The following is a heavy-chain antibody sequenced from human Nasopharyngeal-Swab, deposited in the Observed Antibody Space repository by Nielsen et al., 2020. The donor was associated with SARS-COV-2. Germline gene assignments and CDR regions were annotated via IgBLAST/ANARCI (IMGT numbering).Heavy chain of an antibody. J-gene: IGHJ4*02. V-gene: IGHV3-23*01. CDR2: ISGSGGST. Sequence: GESLKISCAASGFTFSSHAMSWVRQAPGKGLEWVSAISGSGGSTYYADSVKGRFTISRDNSKNTLYLQMNSLRAEDTAVYYCAKDLVTVTTPSDYWGQGTLVTVSS. CDR1: GFTFSSHA. CDR3: AKDLVTVTTPSDY. D-gene: IGHD4-17*01.